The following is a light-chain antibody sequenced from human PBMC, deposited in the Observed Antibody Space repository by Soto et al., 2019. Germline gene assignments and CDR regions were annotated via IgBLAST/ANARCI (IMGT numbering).Light chain of an antibody. J-gene: IGLJ1*01. Sequence: QSVLTQPASVSGSPGQSITISCTGTSSDVGNYNYVSWYQQHPGKAPKLMIFEVTTRPSGVPDRFSGSKSGNTASLTISGLQAEDEADYYCCSYAGTFYVFGTGTKVTV. CDR2: EVT. CDR3: CSYAGTFYV. CDR1: SSDVGNYNY. V-gene: IGLV2-14*01.